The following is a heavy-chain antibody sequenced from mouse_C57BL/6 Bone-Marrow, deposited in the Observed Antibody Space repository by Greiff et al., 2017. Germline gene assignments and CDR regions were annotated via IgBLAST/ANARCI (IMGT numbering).Heavy chain of an antibody. Sequence: VQLQQSGPELVKPGASVKISCKASGYAFSSSWMNWVKQRPGKGLEWIGRIYPGDGDTNYNGKFKGKATLTVDNSSSTAYMQLSSLTSEDSAVYICARLGYYIDDWGQGTTVTVTS. J-gene: IGHJ2*01. D-gene: IGHD2-2*01. CDR1: GYAFSSSW. V-gene: IGHV1-82*01. CDR2: IYPGDGDT. CDR3: ARLGYYIDD.